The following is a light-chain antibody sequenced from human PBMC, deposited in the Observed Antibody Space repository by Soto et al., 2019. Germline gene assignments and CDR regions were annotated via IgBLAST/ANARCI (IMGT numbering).Light chain of an antibody. CDR1: QSISSY. J-gene: IGKJ2*03. CDR3: QQSYSTPDG. CDR2: AAS. V-gene: IGKV1-39*01. Sequence: DIQMTQSPSSLSASVGDRVTITCRASQSISSYLNWYQQKPGKAPKLLIYAASSLQSGVPSRFSGSGSGTDFTITISSLQPEDFATYYCQQSYSTPDGFGQGTKLEIK.